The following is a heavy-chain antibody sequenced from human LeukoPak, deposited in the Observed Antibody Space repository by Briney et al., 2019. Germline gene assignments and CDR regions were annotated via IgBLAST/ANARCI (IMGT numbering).Heavy chain of an antibody. J-gene: IGHJ3*02. CDR3: LSPGIGGSFEI. D-gene: IGHD6-13*01. CDR1: EFTLSDHY. CDR2: IRNKAKSYST. Sequence: GGSLRLSCVASEFTLSDHYMEWVRQAPGKGLEWVGRIRNKAKSYSTDYAASVKGRFTISRDDSKNSVNLQMNSLKTEDTAVYYCLSPGIGGSFEIWGQGTMATVSS. V-gene: IGHV3-72*01.